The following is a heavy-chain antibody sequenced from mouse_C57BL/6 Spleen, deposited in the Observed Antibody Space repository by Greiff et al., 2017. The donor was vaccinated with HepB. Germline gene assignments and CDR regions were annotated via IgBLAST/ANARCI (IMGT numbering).Heavy chain of an antibody. D-gene: IGHD1-1*01. CDR3: AKNYYGSSSYYFDY. Sequence: QVQLKESGPGLVQPSQSLSITCTVSGFSLTSYGVHWVRQSPGKGLEWLGVIWRGGSTDYNAAFMSRLSITKDNSKSQVFFKMNSLQADDTAIYYCAKNYYGSSSYYFDYWGQGTTLTVSS. CDR1: GFSLTSYG. J-gene: IGHJ2*01. CDR2: IWRGGST. V-gene: IGHV2-5*01.